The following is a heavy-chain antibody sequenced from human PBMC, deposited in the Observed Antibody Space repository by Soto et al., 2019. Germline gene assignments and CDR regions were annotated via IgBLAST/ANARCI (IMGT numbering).Heavy chain of an antibody. J-gene: IGHJ3*02. CDR2: ISYDGSEK. CDR3: AKDWGYNYDTEAFDI. D-gene: IGHD5-18*01. CDR1: RFSFSTYG. V-gene: IGHV3-30*18. Sequence: QVQLVESGGGVVQPGRSLRLSCAASRFSFSTYGMHWVRQPPGKGLEWVAVISYDGSEKYYADSVKGRFTISRDNSKNTLYLRMDSLRTENTAVYFCAKDWGYNYDTEAFDIWGQGRMVTVSS.